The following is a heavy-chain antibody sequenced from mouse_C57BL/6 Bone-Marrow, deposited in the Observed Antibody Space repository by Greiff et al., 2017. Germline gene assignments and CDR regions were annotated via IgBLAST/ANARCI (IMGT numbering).Heavy chain of an antibody. CDR3: ARYKGGYWFDD. Sequence: EVKLVESGGGLVQPGGSLSLSCAASGFTFTDYYMSWVRQPPGKALEWLGFIRNKANGYTTEYSASVKGRFTISRDNSQSILYLQMNALRAEDSATYYCARYKGGYWFDDWGQGTTLTVSS. D-gene: IGHD2-3*01. J-gene: IGHJ2*01. V-gene: IGHV7-3*01. CDR2: IRNKANGYTT. CDR1: GFTFTDYY.